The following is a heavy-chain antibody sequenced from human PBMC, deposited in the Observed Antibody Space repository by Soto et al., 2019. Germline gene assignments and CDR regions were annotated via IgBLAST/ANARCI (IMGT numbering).Heavy chain of an antibody. CDR3: AGGDVY. Sequence: RRLSCEATGFTFSSHEMNWIRQTPGKRLEWIAKISGSGSTINYADSVKGRFTISRDNVQRTLHLQMDSLRVEDTGVYYCAGGDVYWGRGTLVTVSS. CDR1: GFTFSSHE. V-gene: IGHV3-48*03. J-gene: IGHJ1*01. D-gene: IGHD1-20*01. CDR2: ISGSGSTI.